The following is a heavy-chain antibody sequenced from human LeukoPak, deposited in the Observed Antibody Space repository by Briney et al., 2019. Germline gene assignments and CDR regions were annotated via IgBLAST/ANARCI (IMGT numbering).Heavy chain of an antibody. J-gene: IGHJ4*02. V-gene: IGHV3-30*03. CDR1: GFTFSSYG. CDR3: ARVAHRVLITSSTIDY. CDR2: ISYDGSNK. D-gene: IGHD3-22*01. Sequence: GGSLRLSCAASGFTFSSYGMHWVRQAPGKGLEWVAVISYDGSNKYYADSVKGRFTISRDNSKNTLYLQMNSLRSEDTAVYYCARVAHRVLITSSTIDYWGQGTLVTVSS.